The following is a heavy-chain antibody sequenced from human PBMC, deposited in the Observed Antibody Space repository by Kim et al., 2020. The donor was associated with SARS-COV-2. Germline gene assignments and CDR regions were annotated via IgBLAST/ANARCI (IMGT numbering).Heavy chain of an antibody. V-gene: IGHV3-74*01. CDR3: ARGRGLPDL. J-gene: IGHJ5*02. CDR2: SNT. Sequence: SNTKYADSVKGRFTISRDNVRDTLYLQMNSLTADDTAIYYCARGRGLPDLWGPGTLVTVSS.